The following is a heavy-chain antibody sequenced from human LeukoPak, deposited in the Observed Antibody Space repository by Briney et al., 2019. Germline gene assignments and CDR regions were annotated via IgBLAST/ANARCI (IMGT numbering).Heavy chain of an antibody. J-gene: IGHJ2*01. CDR3: ASLTGLYP. D-gene: IGHD7-27*01. Sequence: GGSLRLSCAASGLSVSTNYMMWVRQAPGKGLECVSILYSSGSAYYADSVKGRFIISRDNSENTLYLQMNSLSAEDTAVYYCASLTGLYPGGRGTLV. CDR2: LYSSGSA. V-gene: IGHV3-53*01. CDR1: GLSVSTNY.